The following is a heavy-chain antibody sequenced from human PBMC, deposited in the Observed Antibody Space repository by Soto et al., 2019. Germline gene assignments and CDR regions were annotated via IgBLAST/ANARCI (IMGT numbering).Heavy chain of an antibody. V-gene: IGHV3-23*01. CDR3: AKQAGYSSDPFDY. CDR1: GFTFSYYA. J-gene: IGHJ4*02. D-gene: IGHD6-19*01. Sequence: PGGSLRLSCAASGFTFSYYAMSWVRQTPWTGLEWVSGISGGGGTTYYAASVKGRFTISRDNSKNRLYLQINSLRAEDTAVYYCAKQAGYSSDPFDYWGQGTLVTVSS. CDR2: ISGGGGTT.